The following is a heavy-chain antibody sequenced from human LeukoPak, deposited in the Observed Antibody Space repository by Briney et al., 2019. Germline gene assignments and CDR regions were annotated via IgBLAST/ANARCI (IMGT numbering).Heavy chain of an antibody. V-gene: IGHV3-23*01. J-gene: IGHJ4*02. CDR1: GFSFRTYA. CDR2: ISGSGATT. D-gene: IGHD3-22*01. Sequence: RGSLRLSCAASGFSFRTYAMTWVCQAPGKGLEWVSSISGSGATTYNADPLKGRYTISRDNSENTLYLQMNSLRAEDTAVYYCVKESTSSGYYYAPDYWGQGTLVTVS. CDR3: VKESTSSGYYYAPDY.